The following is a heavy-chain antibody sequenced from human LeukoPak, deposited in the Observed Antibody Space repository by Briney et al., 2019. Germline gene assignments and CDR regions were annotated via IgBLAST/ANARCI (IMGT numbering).Heavy chain of an antibody. V-gene: IGHV3-7*01. D-gene: IGHD3-22*01. CDR2: IKQDGSEK. J-gene: IGHJ3*02. CDR3: ARPGEDYYDSSGNDAFDI. CDR1: GFTFSSYW. Sequence: PGGSLRLSCAASGFTFSSYWMSWVRQAPGKGLEWVANIKQDGSEKYYVDSVRGRFTISRDNAKNSLYLQMNSLRAEDTAVYYCARPGEDYYDSSGNDAFDIWGQGTMVTVSS.